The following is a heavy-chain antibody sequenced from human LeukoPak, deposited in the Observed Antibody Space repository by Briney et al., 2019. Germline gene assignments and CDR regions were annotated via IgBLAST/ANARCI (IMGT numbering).Heavy chain of an antibody. Sequence: SETLSLTCTVSGGSISSGNYYWGWLRQPPEKGLEWIGSIYYSGSTYYNPSLKSRVTISVDTSKNQFSLKLSSVTAADTAVYYCARETTVTTIGFDYWGQGTLVTVSS. CDR2: IYYSGST. V-gene: IGHV4-39*07. CDR1: GGSISSGNYY. D-gene: IGHD4-17*01. CDR3: ARETTVTTIGFDY. J-gene: IGHJ4*02.